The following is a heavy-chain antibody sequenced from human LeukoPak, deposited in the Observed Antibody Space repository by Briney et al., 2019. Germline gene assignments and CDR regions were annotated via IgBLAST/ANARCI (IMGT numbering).Heavy chain of an antibody. J-gene: IGHJ4*02. V-gene: IGHV3-21*01. CDR1: GFTFSSYS. CDR3: AREDFWSGYPDY. Sequence: GGSLRLSCAASGFTFSSYSMNWVRQAPGKGLEWVSSISSSSSYIYYADSVKGRFTISRDNAKNSLYLQMNSLRAEDTAVYYCAREDFWSGYPDYWGQGTLVTVSS. D-gene: IGHD3-3*01. CDR2: ISSSSSYI.